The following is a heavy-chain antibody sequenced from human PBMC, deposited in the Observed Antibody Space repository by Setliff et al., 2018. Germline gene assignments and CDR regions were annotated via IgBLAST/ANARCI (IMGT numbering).Heavy chain of an antibody. J-gene: IGHJ4*02. D-gene: IGHD2-8*01. V-gene: IGHV3-30*02. CDR2: VRFDGSYK. CDR1: GFVFGTYG. Sequence: GESLKISCAASGFVFGTYGMHWVRQAPGKGLDWVASVRFDGSYKVYADSVKGRFTISRDNSENTLFLQMTSLRPEDTGIYYCAKVKKPLIRGSGFNYWGRGTLVTVSS. CDR3: AKVKKPLIRGSGFNY.